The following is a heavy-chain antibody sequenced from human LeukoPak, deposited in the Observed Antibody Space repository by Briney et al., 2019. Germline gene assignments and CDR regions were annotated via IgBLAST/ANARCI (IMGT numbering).Heavy chain of an antibody. CDR2: ISGSGGST. V-gene: IGHV3-23*01. J-gene: IGHJ4*02. CDR1: GFTFSTYW. Sequence: GGSLRLSCSASGFTFSTYWMSWVRQAPGKGLEWVSAISGSGGSTYYADSVKGRFTTSRDNSKNTLYLQMNSLRAEDTAVYYCARDGSYGDVYYWGQGTLVTVSS. CDR3: ARDGSYGDVYY. D-gene: IGHD4-17*01.